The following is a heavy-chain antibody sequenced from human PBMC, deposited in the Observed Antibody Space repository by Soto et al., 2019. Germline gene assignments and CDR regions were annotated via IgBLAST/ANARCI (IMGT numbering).Heavy chain of an antibody. J-gene: IGHJ4*02. V-gene: IGHV3-23*01. Sequence: PGGSLRLSCAASESTFSTYAMSWVRQAPGKGLEWVSAISGSGGSTYYADSVKGRFTISRDTSKNTLYLQMNSLRAEDTALYYCAKSYSSNWYDYFDYRGQGTLVTVSS. D-gene: IGHD6-13*01. CDR3: AKSYSSNWYDYFDY. CDR1: ESTFSTYA. CDR2: ISGSGGST.